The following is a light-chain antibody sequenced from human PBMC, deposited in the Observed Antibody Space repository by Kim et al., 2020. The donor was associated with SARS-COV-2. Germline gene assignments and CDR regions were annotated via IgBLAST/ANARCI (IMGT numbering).Light chain of an antibody. Sequence: GQSVTISCTGTTSNVGGFDYVSWYQQQSGKAPKLIIYDVTKRPSGVPDRFSASKSGNTASLTISRLQADDEADYYCCSYAGGYTFVFGSGTKVTVL. V-gene: IGLV2-11*01. J-gene: IGLJ1*01. CDR3: CSYAGGYTFV. CDR1: TSNVGGFDY. CDR2: DVT.